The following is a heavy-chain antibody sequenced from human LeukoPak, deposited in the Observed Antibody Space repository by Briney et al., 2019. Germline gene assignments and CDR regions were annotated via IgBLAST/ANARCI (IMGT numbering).Heavy chain of an antibody. CDR2: IRNDGRNK. D-gene: IGHD3-10*02. V-gene: IGHV3-30*02. J-gene: IGHJ6*04. CDR3: AELGITMIGGV. Sequence: GGSLRLSCATSIFNFNNYGMHWVRQAPGKGLEWVAFIRNDGRNKWYADSVRGRFTISRDNAKNSLYLQMNSLRAEDTAVYYCAELGITMIGGVWGKGTTVAISS. CDR1: IFNFNNYG.